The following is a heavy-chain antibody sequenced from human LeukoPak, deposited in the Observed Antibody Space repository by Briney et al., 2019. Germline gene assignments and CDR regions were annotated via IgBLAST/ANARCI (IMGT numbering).Heavy chain of an antibody. J-gene: IGHJ4*02. D-gene: IGHD5-24*01. Sequence: GGSLRLSCAASGFTFSSYSVNWVRQAPGKELEWVSSISSSSSYIYYADSVKGRFTISRDNAKNSLYLQTNSLRAEDTAVYYCARDRIEMATAYDYWGQGTLVTVSS. CDR1: GFTFSSYS. CDR2: ISSSSSYI. V-gene: IGHV3-21*01. CDR3: ARDRIEMATAYDY.